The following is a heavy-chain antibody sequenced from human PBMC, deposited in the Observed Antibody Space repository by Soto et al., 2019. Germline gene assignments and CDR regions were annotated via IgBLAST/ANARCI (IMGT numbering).Heavy chain of an antibody. V-gene: IGHV3-15*01. CDR1: GFTFSNAW. CDR3: TTDIARSSTPDAFDI. CDR2: IKSKTDGGTT. J-gene: IGHJ3*02. Sequence: GGSLRLSCAASGFTFSNAWMSWVRQAPGKGLEWVGRIKSKTDGGTTDYAAPVKGRFTISRDDSKNTLYLQMNSLKTEDTAVYYCTTDIARSSTPDAFDIWGQGTMVTVSS. D-gene: IGHD6-6*01.